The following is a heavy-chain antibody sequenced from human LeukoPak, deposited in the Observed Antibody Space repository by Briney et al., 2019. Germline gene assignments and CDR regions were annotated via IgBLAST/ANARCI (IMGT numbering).Heavy chain of an antibody. J-gene: IGHJ4*02. CDR3: AKAFVGSTSCYY. Sequence: PGGSLRLSCAASGFTFSSYGMHWVRQAPGKGLEWVTFIRYDGRNKYYADSVKGRFTISRDNSKNTLYLQMNSLRAEDTAVYYCAKAFVGSTSCYYWGQGTLVTVSS. V-gene: IGHV3-30*02. CDR2: IRYDGRNK. CDR1: GFTFSSYG. D-gene: IGHD2-2*01.